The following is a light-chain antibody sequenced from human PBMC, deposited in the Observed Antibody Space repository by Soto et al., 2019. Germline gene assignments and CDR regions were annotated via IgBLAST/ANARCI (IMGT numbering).Light chain of an antibody. CDR3: GSFTTSRIWV. J-gene: IGLJ3*02. Sequence: QSALTQPASVSGSLGQSITISCTGTISDLGGYNYVSWYQQHPGKAPRLVIYEVTNRPSGVSNRFSGSKSGNTASLTISGLQADDEADYFCGSFTTSRIWVFGGGTKLTVL. CDR1: ISDLGGYNY. CDR2: EVT. V-gene: IGLV2-14*01.